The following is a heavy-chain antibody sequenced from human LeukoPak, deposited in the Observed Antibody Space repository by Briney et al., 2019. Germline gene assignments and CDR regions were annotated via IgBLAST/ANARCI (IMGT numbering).Heavy chain of an antibody. D-gene: IGHD1-26*01. Sequence: PSGTLSLTCAASGDSISTNSWWNWVRQAPGKGLEWIAEIYHSETTNYNPSLKSRVTMSLDKSKNLFSLELSSVTAADTAVYYCARSPSGSSSRWFDAWGQGTLVTVSP. CDR2: IYHSETT. CDR3: ARSPSGSSSRWFDA. CDR1: GDSISTNSW. V-gene: IGHV4-4*02. J-gene: IGHJ5*02.